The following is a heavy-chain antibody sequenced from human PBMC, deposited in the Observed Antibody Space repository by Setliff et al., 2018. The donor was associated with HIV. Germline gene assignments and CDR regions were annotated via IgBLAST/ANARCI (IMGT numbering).Heavy chain of an antibody. V-gene: IGHV4-61*09. CDR1: GGSISSGSYY. Sequence: PSETLSLTCTVSGGSISSGSYYWSWIRQPAGKGLDWVGHIFTSGSTNYNPSLKSRVTISVDTSKNLFSLKLSSVTAADTGVYYCARHHYSNWFDPWGQGTLVTVSS. D-gene: IGHD2-15*01. J-gene: IGHJ5*02. CDR2: IFTSGST. CDR3: ARHHYSNWFDP.